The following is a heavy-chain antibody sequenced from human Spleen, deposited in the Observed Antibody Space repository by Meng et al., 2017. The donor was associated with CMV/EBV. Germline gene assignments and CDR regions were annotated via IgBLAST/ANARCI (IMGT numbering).Heavy chain of an antibody. CDR1: GGTFRSNA. V-gene: IGHV1-8*01. D-gene: IGHD3-10*01. CDR2: MNPSTGAT. J-gene: IGHJ4*02. CDR3: ARNPPSTGDFDY. Sequence: ASVKVSCKASGGTFRSNAINWVRQATGQGLEWMGWMNPSTGATGYAQKFQGRVTMTGDTSISTAYMELSSLRSEDTAVYYCARNPPSTGDFDYWGQGTVVTVSS.